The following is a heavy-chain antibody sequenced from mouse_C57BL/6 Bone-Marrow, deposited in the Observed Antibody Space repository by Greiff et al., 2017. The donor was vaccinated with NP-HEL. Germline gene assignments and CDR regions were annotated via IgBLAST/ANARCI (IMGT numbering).Heavy chain of an antibody. V-gene: IGHV10-1*01. CDR1: GFSFNTYA. J-gene: IGHJ1*03. CDR2: IRSKSNKYAT. Sequence: EVQRVESGGGLVQPKGSLKLSCAASGFSFNTYAMNWVRQAPGKGLEWVARIRSKSNKYATYYADSVKDRFTISRDDSESMLYLQMNNLKTEDTAMYYCVRHGSSYPYWYFDVWGTGTTVTVSS. D-gene: IGHD1-1*01. CDR3: VRHGSSYPYWYFDV.